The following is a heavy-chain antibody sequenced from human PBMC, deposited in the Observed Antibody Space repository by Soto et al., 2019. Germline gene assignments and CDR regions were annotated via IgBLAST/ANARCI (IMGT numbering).Heavy chain of an antibody. J-gene: IGHJ3*01. CDR2: MSGSGITI. CDR1: GFTFSSYA. D-gene: IGHD3-10*01. Sequence: EVQLLESGGGLVKPGGSLRLSCAASGFTFSSYAMNWVRQAPGKGLEWVSSMSGSGITIFYADSVKGRFTISRDNSKNPLYLQMNGLRVEDSAVYFCAKDLEFKPDGIQVWGQGTMVTVSS. V-gene: IGHV3-23*01. CDR3: AKDLEFKPDGIQV.